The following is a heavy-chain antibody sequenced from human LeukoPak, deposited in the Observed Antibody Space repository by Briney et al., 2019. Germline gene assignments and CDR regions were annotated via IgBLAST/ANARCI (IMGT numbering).Heavy chain of an antibody. J-gene: IGHJ4*02. Sequence: PGGSLRLSCAASGFTVSSNYMSWVRQAPGKGLEWVSVIYSGGSTYYADSVKGRFTISRDNAKNSLYLQMNSLRAEDTAVYYCARDLSVTAMATTPPCWGQGTLVTVSS. CDR1: GFTVSSNY. CDR3: ARDLSVTAMATTPPC. D-gene: IGHD5-24*01. CDR2: IYSGGST. V-gene: IGHV3-66*01.